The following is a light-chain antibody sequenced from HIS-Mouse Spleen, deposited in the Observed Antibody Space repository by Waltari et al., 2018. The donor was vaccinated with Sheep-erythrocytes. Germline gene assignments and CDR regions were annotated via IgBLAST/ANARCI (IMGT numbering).Light chain of an antibody. CDR1: SSDVGGYNR. CDR2: EVS. CDR3: SSYTSSSTYWV. V-gene: IGLV2-18*02. J-gene: IGLJ3*02. Sequence: QPPSVSGSPGQSVTISCTGTSSDVGGYNRVSWYQQPPGTAPKLMIYEVSNRPSGVPDRFSGSKSGNTASLTISGLQAEDEADYYCSSYTSSSTYWVFGGGTK.